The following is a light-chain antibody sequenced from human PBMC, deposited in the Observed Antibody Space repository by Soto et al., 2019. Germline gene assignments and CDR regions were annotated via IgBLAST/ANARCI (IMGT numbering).Light chain of an antibody. V-gene: IGKV3-15*01. Sequence: EIVMTQSPATLSVSPGERATLSCRASQSVSSNLAWYQQKPGQAPRLLIYGASTRATGIPARISGSGSGTEFTLTISSLQPEDFATYYCQQTYSTLGSFGQGTKLEIK. CDR1: QSVSSN. CDR2: GAS. J-gene: IGKJ2*04. CDR3: QQTYSTLGS.